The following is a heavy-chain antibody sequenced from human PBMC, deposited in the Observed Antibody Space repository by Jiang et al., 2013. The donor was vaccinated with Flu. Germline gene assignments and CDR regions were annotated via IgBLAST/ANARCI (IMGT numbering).Heavy chain of an antibody. CDR2: IGTAGDT. CDR1: GFTFSSYD. D-gene: IGHD3-10*01. Sequence: ASGFTFSSYDMHWVRQTTGKGLEWVSGIGTAGDTYYPGSVKGRFTISRENAKNSLYLQMNSLRAGDTAVYYCAREGEYYGSGSNWYFDLWGRGTLATVSS. J-gene: IGHJ2*01. CDR3: AREGEYYGSGSNWYFDL. V-gene: IGHV3-13*01.